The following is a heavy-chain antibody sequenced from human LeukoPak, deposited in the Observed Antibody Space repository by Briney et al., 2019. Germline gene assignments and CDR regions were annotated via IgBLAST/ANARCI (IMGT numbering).Heavy chain of an antibody. D-gene: IGHD6-19*01. V-gene: IGHV3-33*01. Sequence: GGSLRLSCAASGFTFSSYGMHWVRQAPGKGLEWVAVIWYDGSNKYYADSVKGRFTISRDNSKNTLYLQMNSLRAEDTAVYYCARDSYSSGWDDYYGMDVWGQGTTVTVSS. CDR1: GFTFSSYG. CDR3: ARDSYSSGWDDYYGMDV. J-gene: IGHJ6*02. CDR2: IWYDGSNK.